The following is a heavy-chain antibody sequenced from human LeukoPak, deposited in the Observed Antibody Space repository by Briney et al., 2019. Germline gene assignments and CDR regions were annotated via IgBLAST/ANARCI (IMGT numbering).Heavy chain of an antibody. CDR1: GFTFGSYG. Sequence: GGSLRLTCAASGFTFGSYGMHWVRQAPGKGLEWVAFIRYDGSNKYYADSVKGRFTISRDNSKNTLYLQMNSLRAEDTAVYYCAKDRFQWLVPPAPDYWGQGTLVTVSS. J-gene: IGHJ4*02. CDR3: AKDRFQWLVPPAPDY. V-gene: IGHV3-30*02. CDR2: IRYDGSNK. D-gene: IGHD6-19*01.